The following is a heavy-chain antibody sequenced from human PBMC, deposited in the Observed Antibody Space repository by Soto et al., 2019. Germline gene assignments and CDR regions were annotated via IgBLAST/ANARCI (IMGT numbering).Heavy chain of an antibody. D-gene: IGHD5-18*01. V-gene: IGHV4-31*03. Sequence: PSETLSLTCTVSGGSISSGGYYWSWIRQHPGKGLEWIGYIYYSGSTYYNPSLKSRATISVDTSKNQFSLKLSSVTAADTAVYYCARDRFRGLPRGMDVWGQGTTVTVSS. J-gene: IGHJ6*02. CDR2: IYYSGST. CDR1: GGSISSGGYY. CDR3: ARDRFRGLPRGMDV.